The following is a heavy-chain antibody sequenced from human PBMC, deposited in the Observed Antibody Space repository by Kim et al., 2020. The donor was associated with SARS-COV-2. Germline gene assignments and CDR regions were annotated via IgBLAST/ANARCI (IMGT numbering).Heavy chain of an antibody. CDR3: ARDHYNDYYGMDV. V-gene: IGHV3-7*01. Sequence: GGSLRLSCAASGFTFSSYWMSWVRQAPGKELEWVANIKQDGSEKYYVDSVKGRFTISRDNAKNSLYLQMNSLRAEDTAVYYCARDHYNDYYGMDVWGQGTTVTVSS. CDR2: IKQDGSEK. D-gene: IGHD1-20*01. J-gene: IGHJ6*02. CDR1: GFTFSSYW.